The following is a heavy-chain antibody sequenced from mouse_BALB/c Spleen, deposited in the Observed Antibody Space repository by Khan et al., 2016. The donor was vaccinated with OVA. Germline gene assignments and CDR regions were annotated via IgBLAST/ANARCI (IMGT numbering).Heavy chain of an antibody. V-gene: IGHV1S34*01. D-gene: IGHD1-1*01. Sequence: LVKTGASVKISCKASGYSFTGYYMHWVKQSHGKSLEWLGYISCYNGATSYNQKFKGKATFTVDTSSSTAYMQFNSLTSEDSAVDYCARGDYYGSSSFAYWGQGTLVTVSA. CDR1: GYSFTGYY. CDR3: ARGDYYGSSSFAY. J-gene: IGHJ3*01. CDR2: ISCYNGAT.